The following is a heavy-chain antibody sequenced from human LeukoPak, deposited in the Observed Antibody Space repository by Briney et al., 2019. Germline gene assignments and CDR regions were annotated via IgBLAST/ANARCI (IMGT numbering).Heavy chain of an antibody. J-gene: IGHJ4*02. CDR3: ARGGPIYYYDSSGYHDY. D-gene: IGHD3-22*01. CDR2: IYTSGST. Sequence: SETLSLTCTVSGGSISSYYWSWIRQPAGKGLEWIGRIYTSGSTNYNPSLKSRVTMSVDTSKNQFSLKLSSVTAADTAVYYCARGGPIYYYDSSGYHDYWGQGTLVTVSS. CDR1: GGSISSYY. V-gene: IGHV4-4*07.